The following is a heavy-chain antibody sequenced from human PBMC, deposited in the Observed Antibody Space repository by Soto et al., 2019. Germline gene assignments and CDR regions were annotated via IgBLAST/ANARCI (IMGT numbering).Heavy chain of an antibody. D-gene: IGHD6-25*01. CDR2: ISSSSSYT. Sequence: PGGSLRLSCAASGFTFSSYSMNWVRQAPGKGLEWVSSISSSSSYTYYADSVKGRFTISRDNAKNSLYLQMNSLRAEDTAVYYCARDLRPYWYFDLWGRGTLVTVSS. CDR3: ARDLRPYWYFDL. J-gene: IGHJ2*01. V-gene: IGHV3-21*01. CDR1: GFTFSSYS.